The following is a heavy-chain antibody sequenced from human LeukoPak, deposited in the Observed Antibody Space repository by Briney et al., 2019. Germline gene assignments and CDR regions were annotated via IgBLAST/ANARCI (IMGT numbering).Heavy chain of an antibody. J-gene: IGHJ2*01. D-gene: IGHD6-13*01. CDR3: ARVYYSNSYDYWYFDL. Sequence: SETLSLTCTVSGGSISSYYWSWIRQPPGKGLEWIGYIFYSGSTNYNPSLKSRVTISVDTSKNQFSLKLSSVAAADTAVYYCARVYYSNSYDYWYFDLWGRGTLVTVSS. V-gene: IGHV4-59*01. CDR1: GGSISSYY. CDR2: IFYSGST.